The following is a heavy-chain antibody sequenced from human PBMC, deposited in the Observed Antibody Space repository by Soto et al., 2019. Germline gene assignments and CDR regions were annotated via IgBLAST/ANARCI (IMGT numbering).Heavy chain of an antibody. J-gene: IGHJ5*02. CDR3: ARSDYDSIAYHRATCAIET. Sequence: GESQKICCDGSGYPFSYLRISGVRQMPGKGLEWMGIIYPSDSDTKYSPSFQGQVTISADKSTNTAYLQWSSLKASDTAMYYCARSDYDSIAYHRATCAIETWGQENLVTISS. V-gene: IGHV5-51*01. CDR1: GYPFSYLR. D-gene: IGHD3-22*01. CDR2: IYPSDSDT.